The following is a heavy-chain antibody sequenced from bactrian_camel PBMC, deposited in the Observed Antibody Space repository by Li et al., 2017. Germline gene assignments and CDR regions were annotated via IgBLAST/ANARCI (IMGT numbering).Heavy chain of an antibody. V-gene: IGHV3S55*01. CDR3: VTDQGAWSVFDFAY. CDR2: ISPDGTT. CDR1: GFTFRDSD. J-gene: IGHJ6*01. Sequence: VQLVESGGGSVQSGGSLRLSCTASGFTFRDSDMGWYRQAPGNECELVSTISPDGTTYYADSVKGRFTISQDNAKNAVYLQMNSLEPEDTAVYYCVTDQGAWSVFDFAYWGQGTQVTVS. D-gene: IGHD1*01.